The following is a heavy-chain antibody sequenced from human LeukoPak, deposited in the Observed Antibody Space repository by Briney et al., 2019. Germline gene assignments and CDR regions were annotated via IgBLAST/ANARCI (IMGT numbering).Heavy chain of an antibody. CDR2: INPNSGGT. D-gene: IGHD3-10*01. V-gene: IGHV1-2*02. CDR1: GYTFTSYG. J-gene: IGHJ4*02. CDR3: ARTVRGKFSDY. Sequence: ASVKVSCKASGYTFTSYGISWVRQAPGQGLEWMGWINPNSGGTNYAQKFQGRVTMTRDTSISTAYMELSRLRSDDTAVYYCARTVRGKFSDYWGQGTLVTVSS.